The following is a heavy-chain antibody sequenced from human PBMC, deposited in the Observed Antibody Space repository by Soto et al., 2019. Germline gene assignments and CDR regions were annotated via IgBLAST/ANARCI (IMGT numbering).Heavy chain of an antibody. CDR3: ARVSVDVQE. CDR1: GASFIAYY. V-gene: IGHV1-2*02. Sequence: QLVQSGAEVKKPGASVKVSCKTSGASFIAYYIHWVRQAPGQGLEWLGWIDPKSGGTTYEQKFLGRVTMTRDAYINTAYMELNRLTSDDTGVYYCARVSVDVQEWGQGTLLTVSS. J-gene: IGHJ4*02. D-gene: IGHD5-12*01. CDR2: IDPKSGGT.